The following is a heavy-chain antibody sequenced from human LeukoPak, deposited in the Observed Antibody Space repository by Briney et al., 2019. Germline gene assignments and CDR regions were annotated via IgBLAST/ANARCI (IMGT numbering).Heavy chain of an antibody. CDR1: GFTFSSYG. CDR3: AKDRQLGFDY. Sequence: GGSLRLSCAASGFTFSSYGMHWVRQAPGKGLEWVAVISYDGSNKYYADSVKGRFTISRDNSKNTLYLQMNSLRAEDTAVYYCAKDRQLGFDYWGQGTLVTVSS. D-gene: IGHD6-13*01. V-gene: IGHV3-30*18. CDR2: ISYDGSNK. J-gene: IGHJ4*02.